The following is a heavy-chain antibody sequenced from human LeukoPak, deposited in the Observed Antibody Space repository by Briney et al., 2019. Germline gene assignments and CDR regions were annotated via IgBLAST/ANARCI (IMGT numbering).Heavy chain of an antibody. J-gene: IGHJ6*03. Sequence: ASVKVSCKASGYTFTSYDINWVRQATGQGLEWMGWMNPNSGNTGYAQKFQGRVTMTKNTSISTAYMELSNLRSEDTAVYYCARCGYGNYYYYYMDVWGKGTTVTVSS. CDR3: ARCGYGNYYYYYMDV. D-gene: IGHD3-22*01. CDR2: MNPNSGNT. CDR1: GYTFTSYD. V-gene: IGHV1-8*01.